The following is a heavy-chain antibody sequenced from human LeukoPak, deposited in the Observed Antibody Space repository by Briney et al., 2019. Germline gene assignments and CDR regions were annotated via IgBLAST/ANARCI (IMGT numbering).Heavy chain of an antibody. V-gene: IGHV3-30*18. Sequence: GGSLRLSCAASGFTFSSYGMSWVRQAPGKGLEWVAVISYDGSNKYYADSVKGRFTISRDNSKNTLYLQINSLRAEDTALYYCTKCGLHTFGLWLYWGQGSLVTISS. J-gene: IGHJ4*02. D-gene: IGHD2-21*01. CDR1: GFTFSSYG. CDR2: ISYDGSNK. CDR3: TKCGLHTFGLWLY.